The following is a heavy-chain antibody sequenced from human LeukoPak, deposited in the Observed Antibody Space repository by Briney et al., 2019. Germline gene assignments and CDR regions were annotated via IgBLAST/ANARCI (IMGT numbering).Heavy chain of an antibody. J-gene: IGHJ5*01. CDR2: MNPNSGDA. V-gene: IGHV1-8*01. D-gene: IGHD2-8*01. CDR1: GYTLTTYD. CDR3: ARSRCSSNWYDY. Sequence: GASVKVSCKASGYTLTTYDINWVRQATGQGLEWTGWMNPNSGDAGYAQKFQGRVTMTRNTSISTAYMELSSLTSEDTAVYFRARSRCSSNWYDYWGQGTLVTVSS.